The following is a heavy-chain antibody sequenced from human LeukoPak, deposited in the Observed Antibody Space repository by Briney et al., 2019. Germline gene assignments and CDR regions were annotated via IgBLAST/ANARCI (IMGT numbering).Heavy chain of an antibody. J-gene: IGHJ4*02. CDR2: INHSGST. D-gene: IGHD3-9*01. CDR3: ARGKSDVLRYFDWLSMFDY. V-gene: IGHV4-39*07. CDR1: GGSISSGGYY. Sequence: SETLSLTCTVSGGSISSGGYYWSWIRQPPGKGLEWIGEINHSGSTNYNPSLKSRVTISVDTSKNQFSLKLSSVTAADTAVYYCARGKSDVLRYFDWLSMFDYWGQGTLVTVSS.